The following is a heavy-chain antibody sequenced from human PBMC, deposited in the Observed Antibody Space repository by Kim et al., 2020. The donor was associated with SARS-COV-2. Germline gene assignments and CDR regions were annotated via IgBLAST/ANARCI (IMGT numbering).Heavy chain of an antibody. Sequence: SETLSLTCAISGGSLSFHYWSWVRQPPGGRLEWIGYIYYTGDATYNPSLKSRVTISMDTSKKQFSLNLTSVTAADTAVYYCASTDDERAFEYWGQGILVTVSS. CDR3: ASTDDERAFEY. V-gene: IGHV4-59*11. J-gene: IGHJ4*02. CDR2: IYYTGDA. D-gene: IGHD3-3*01. CDR1: GGSLSFHY.